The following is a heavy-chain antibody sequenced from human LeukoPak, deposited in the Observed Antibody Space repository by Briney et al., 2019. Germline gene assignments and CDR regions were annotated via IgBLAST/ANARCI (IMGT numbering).Heavy chain of an antibody. D-gene: IGHD6-13*01. CDR3: ARGYRSSAVFS. CDR2: INPKSGDT. Sequence: ASVKVSCKASGYIFTGYYIHWVRQAPGQGLEWMGWINPKSGDTNYAQKFQGRITMTRDTPISAAYMELSSLTSDDTAVYYCARGYRSSAVFSWGQGTLVTVSS. CDR1: GYIFTGYY. V-gene: IGHV1-2*02. J-gene: IGHJ5*02.